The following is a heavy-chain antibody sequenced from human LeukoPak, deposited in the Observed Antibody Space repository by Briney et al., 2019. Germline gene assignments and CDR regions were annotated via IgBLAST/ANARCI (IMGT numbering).Heavy chain of an antibody. J-gene: IGHJ4*02. CDR1: GFTFSSYG. D-gene: IGHD2-15*01. V-gene: IGHV3-23*01. CDR3: AKNGGSQCYSHLDY. CDR2: TSGSGGST. Sequence: GGSLRLSCAASGFTFSSYGMTWVRQAPGKGLEWISGTSGSGGSTYYANSVKSRFTISRDNSKNTLYLEMNSLRAEDTAVYYCAKNGGSQCYSHLDYWGWGSLVTVSS.